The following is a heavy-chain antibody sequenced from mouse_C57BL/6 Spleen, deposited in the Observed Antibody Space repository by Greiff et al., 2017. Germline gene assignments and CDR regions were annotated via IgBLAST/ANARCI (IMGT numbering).Heavy chain of an antibody. CDR1: GYAFTNYL. J-gene: IGHJ3*01. V-gene: IGHV1-54*01. D-gene: IGHD2-4*01. CDR2: INPGSGGT. CDR3: ARSYDYDRAWFAY. Sequence: VKLMESGAELVRPGTSVKVSCKASGYAFTNYLIEWVKQRPGQGLEWIGVINPGSGGTNYNEKFKGKATLTADKSSSTAYMQLSSLTSEDSAVYFCARSYDYDRAWFAYWGQGTLVTVSA.